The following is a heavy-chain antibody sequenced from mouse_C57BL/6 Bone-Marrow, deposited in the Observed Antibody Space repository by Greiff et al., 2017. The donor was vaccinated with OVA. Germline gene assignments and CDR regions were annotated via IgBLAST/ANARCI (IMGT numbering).Heavy chain of an antibody. CDR1: GFTFSDYY. Sequence: DVKLVESGGGLVQPGGSLKLSCAASGFTFSDYYMYWVRQTPEKRLEWVAYISNGGGSTYYPDTVTGRFTISRDNAKNTLYLQMSRLKSEDTAMYYCARHLNYDYYAMDYWGQGTSVTVSS. CDR3: ARHLNYDYYAMDY. J-gene: IGHJ4*01. D-gene: IGHD1-1*01. CDR2: ISNGGGST. V-gene: IGHV5-12*01.